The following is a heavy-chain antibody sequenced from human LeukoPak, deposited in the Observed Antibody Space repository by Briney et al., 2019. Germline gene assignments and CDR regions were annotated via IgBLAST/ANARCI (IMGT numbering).Heavy chain of an antibody. CDR1: GGSISSYY. CDR2: IYYSGST. Sequence: SETLSPTCTVSGGSISSYYWSWIRQPPGKGLEWIGYIYYSGSTNYNPSLKSRVTISVDTSKNQFSLKLSSVTAADTAVYYCARYIAARHYFDYWGQGTLVTVSS. CDR3: ARYIAARHYFDY. V-gene: IGHV4-59*01. D-gene: IGHD6-6*01. J-gene: IGHJ4*02.